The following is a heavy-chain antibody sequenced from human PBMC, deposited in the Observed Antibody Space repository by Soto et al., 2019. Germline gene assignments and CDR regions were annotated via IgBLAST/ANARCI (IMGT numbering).Heavy chain of an antibody. CDR3: ARGGSLVDYGDYASSYYFDY. CDR1: GGSISSYY. CDR2: IYYSGST. J-gene: IGHJ4*02. V-gene: IGHV4-59*01. Sequence: SETLSLTCTVSGGSISSYYWSWIRQPPGKGLEWIGYIYYSGSTNYNPSLKSRVTISVDTSKNQFSLKLSSVTAADTAVYYCARGGSLVDYGDYASSYYFDYWGQGTLVTVSS. D-gene: IGHD4-17*01.